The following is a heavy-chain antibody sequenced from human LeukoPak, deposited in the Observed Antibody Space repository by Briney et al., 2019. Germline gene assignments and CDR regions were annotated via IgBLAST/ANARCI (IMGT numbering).Heavy chain of an antibody. V-gene: IGHV4-59*08. Sequence: SETLSLTCTVSGGSIGTYYWSWVRQSPGKGLEWVGYIYVTGSRNNSYLQSRVTISVDTSRNQFFLKMSSVTAADTAVYYCARHIGGGIEDMDVWGKGTKVIVSS. CDR1: GGSIGTYY. CDR3: ARHIGGGIEDMDV. D-gene: IGHD3-16*02. CDR2: IYVTGSR. J-gene: IGHJ6*03.